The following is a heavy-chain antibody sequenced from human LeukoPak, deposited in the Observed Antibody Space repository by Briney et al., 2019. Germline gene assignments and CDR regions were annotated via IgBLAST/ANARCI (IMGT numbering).Heavy chain of an antibody. CDR2: INSDGSST. Sequence: GGSLRLSCVVSGFTLSNSWMSWVRQAPGKGLVWVSRINSDGSSTDYADSVKGRFTTSRDNAKNTLSLQMNSLRAEDTAVYYCVRGVYGGNSVFDYWGQGTLVTVSS. CDR1: GFTLSNSW. V-gene: IGHV3-74*01. D-gene: IGHD4-23*01. CDR3: VRGVYGGNSVFDY. J-gene: IGHJ4*02.